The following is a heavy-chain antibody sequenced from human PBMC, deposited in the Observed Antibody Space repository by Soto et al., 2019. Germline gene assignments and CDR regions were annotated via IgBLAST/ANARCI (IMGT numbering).Heavy chain of an antibody. CDR2: ISGSGDRT. D-gene: IGHD2-15*01. Sequence: EVQLLESGGGLVQPGGSLRLSCAASGFIFSKYGMTWVRQAPGKGLEWVSVISGSGDRTYYADSVKGRFTISRDNSKNTLHLQMNSLRAEDTALYYCAKSNTESCYSPADYWGQGTLVTVSS. CDR1: GFIFSKYG. J-gene: IGHJ4*02. V-gene: IGHV3-23*01. CDR3: AKSNTESCYSPADY.